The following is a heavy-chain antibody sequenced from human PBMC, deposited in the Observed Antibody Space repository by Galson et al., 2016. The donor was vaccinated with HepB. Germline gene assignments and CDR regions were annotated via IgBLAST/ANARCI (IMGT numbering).Heavy chain of an antibody. Sequence: SLRLSCAASGFNFGAYSMNWVRQAPGKGLEWVSAISGSGADTHYADSAKGRFTISRDNSKNTLYLQMSSLRAEDTAIYYCVKDRAGFFGMIGYFDFWGQGTLVTVSS. J-gene: IGHJ4*02. CDR3: VKDRAGFFGMIGYFDF. V-gene: IGHV3-23*01. CDR2: ISGSGADT. CDR1: GFNFGAYS. D-gene: IGHD3-3*01.